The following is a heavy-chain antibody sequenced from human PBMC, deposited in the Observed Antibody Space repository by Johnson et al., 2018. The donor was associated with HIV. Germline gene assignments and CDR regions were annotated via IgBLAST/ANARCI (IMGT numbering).Heavy chain of an antibody. Sequence: QVHLVESGGGLVQPGGSLRLSCVVSGFTFSDYYMDWVRQAPGKGLEWISHISTSGTTIYYADSVKGRFTISRDNSKRSVFLQMNSLRAEDTAVYYCARESTPWGSDYVGYGLDIWGQGTVVTVSS. V-gene: IGHV3-11*04. CDR2: ISTSGTTI. D-gene: IGHD4/OR15-4a*01. CDR1: GFTFSDYY. J-gene: IGHJ3*02. CDR3: ARESTPWGSDYVGYGLDI.